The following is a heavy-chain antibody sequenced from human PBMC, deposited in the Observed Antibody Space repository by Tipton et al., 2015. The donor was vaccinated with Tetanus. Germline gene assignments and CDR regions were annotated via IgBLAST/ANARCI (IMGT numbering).Heavy chain of an antibody. CDR3: ARGWSECSSWSCSPFDS. D-gene: IGHD2-2*01. CDR1: GGSVSGGDYH. Sequence: GLVKPSETLSLTCTVSGGSVSGGDYHWSWIRQPPGKGLEWIGYSHYSGSTSSNPSLKSRVTISLDTSKNQFSLKLTSVTAADTAVYYCARGWSECSSWSCSPFDSWGXGTLVTVSS. V-gene: IGHV4-61*08. J-gene: IGHJ4*02. CDR2: SHYSGST.